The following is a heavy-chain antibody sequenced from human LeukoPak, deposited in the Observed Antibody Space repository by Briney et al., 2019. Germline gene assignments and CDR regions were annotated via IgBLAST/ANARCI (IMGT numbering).Heavy chain of an antibody. CDR1: GGSISSYY. V-gene: IGHV4-59*04. CDR2: IFYSGGT. D-gene: IGHD3-10*01. Sequence: SETLSLTCPVSGGSISSYYWGWIRPTPGKGLEWIGNIFYSGGTYYSPSLTSRVTISLDTSRNQFSLKLNSVTAADTAVYYCAKSNGYGLVDIWGQGTMVTVSS. CDR3: AKSNGYGLVDI. J-gene: IGHJ3*02.